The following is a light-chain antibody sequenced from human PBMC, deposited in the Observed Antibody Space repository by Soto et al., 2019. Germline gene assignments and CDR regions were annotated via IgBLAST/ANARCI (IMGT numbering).Light chain of an antibody. CDR1: HNDIGTYDY. V-gene: IGLV2-14*03. CDR2: GVT. J-gene: IGLJ1*01. Sequence: QSVLTQPTSVSGSPGQSITISCTGNHNDIGTYDYVSWYQQHPGRAPRLLIYGVTTRPSGISDRFSASKSGLTASLTISGLQPEDEADYYCSSFDSDRTYVFGPGTKVTVL. CDR3: SSFDSDRTYV.